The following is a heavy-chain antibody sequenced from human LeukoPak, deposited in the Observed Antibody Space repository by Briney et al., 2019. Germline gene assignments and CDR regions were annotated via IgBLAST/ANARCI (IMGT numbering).Heavy chain of an antibody. Sequence: ASVKVSCKASGGTFSSYAISWVRQATGQGLEWMGWMNPNSGNTGYAQKFQGRVTMTRNTSISTAYMELSGLRSEDTAMYYCASFNYYDSSGYYRNWFDPWGRGTLVTVSS. CDR3: ASFNYYDSSGYYRNWFDP. CDR1: GGTFSSYA. D-gene: IGHD3-22*01. CDR2: MNPNSGNT. V-gene: IGHV1-8*02. J-gene: IGHJ5*02.